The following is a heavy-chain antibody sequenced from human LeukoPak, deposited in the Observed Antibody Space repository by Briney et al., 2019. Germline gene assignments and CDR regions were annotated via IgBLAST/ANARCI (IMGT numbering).Heavy chain of an antibody. CDR2: IYYSGST. J-gene: IGHJ4*02. CDR3: AIVVPAARTDYFDY. V-gene: IGHV4-39*07. D-gene: IGHD2-2*01. Sequence: SETLSLTCTVSGGSISSSSYYWGWIRQPPGKGLEWIGSIYYSGSTYHNPSLKSRVTISVDTSKNQFSLKLSSVTAADTAVYYCAIVVPAARTDYFDYWGQGTLVTVSS. CDR1: GGSISSSSYY.